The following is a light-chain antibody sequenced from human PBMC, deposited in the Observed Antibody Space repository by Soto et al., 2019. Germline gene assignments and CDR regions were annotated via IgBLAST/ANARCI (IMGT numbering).Light chain of an antibody. V-gene: IGKV1-13*02. CDR1: QDIRGD. J-gene: IGKJ5*01. CDR2: DFS. CDR3: QQFNSYPIT. Sequence: AIQVTQSPSSLSASVGDRVTITCRASQDIRGDLAWYQQKPGKAPKLLIYDFSTLESGVPSRFSGSGSGTEFTLTISSLQPEDFGTYYCQQFNSYPITFGHGTRLEIK.